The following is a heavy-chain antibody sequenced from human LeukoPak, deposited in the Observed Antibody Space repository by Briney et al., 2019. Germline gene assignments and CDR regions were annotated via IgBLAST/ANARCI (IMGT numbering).Heavy chain of an antibody. Sequence: PSGTLSLTCTVSGGSISSSSYYWGWIRHPPGNGLEWIGSIYYSGSTYYNPSIKSRATISVDTSKNQFSLKLSSVTAADTAVYYCARGVCDYFYYWGQGTLVTVSS. J-gene: IGHJ4*02. V-gene: IGHV4-39*07. CDR3: ARGVCDYFYY. CDR2: IYYSGST. D-gene: IGHD2-8*01. CDR1: GGSISSSSYY.